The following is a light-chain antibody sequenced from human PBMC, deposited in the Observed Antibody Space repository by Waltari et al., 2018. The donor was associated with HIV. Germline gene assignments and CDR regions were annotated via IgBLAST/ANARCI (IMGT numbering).Light chain of an antibody. CDR2: LGS. CDR1: PSLLPSNGYNY. J-gene: IGKJ5*01. V-gene: IGKV2-28*01. Sequence: DLVMTQSPRSLAVTPGEPASISVRSSPSLLPSNGYNYLDWYLQKPGQSPQVLIYLGSNRASGVPDRFSGSGSGTDFILKISRVEAEDVGVYYCMQALQTPSITFGQGTRLEIK. CDR3: MQALQTPSIT.